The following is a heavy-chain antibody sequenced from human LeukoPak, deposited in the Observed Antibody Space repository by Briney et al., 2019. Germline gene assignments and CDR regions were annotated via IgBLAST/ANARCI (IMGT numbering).Heavy chain of an antibody. Sequence: GSLRLSCAASGFTFSSYAMHWVRQAPGKGLEYVSAISSNGGSTYYANSVKGRFTISRDNSKNTLYLQMGSLGAEDMAVYYCARGRIVGATGHFDYWGQGTLVTASS. CDR2: ISSNGGST. CDR3: ARGRIVGATGHFDY. J-gene: IGHJ4*02. V-gene: IGHV3-64*01. CDR1: GFTFSSYA. D-gene: IGHD1-26*01.